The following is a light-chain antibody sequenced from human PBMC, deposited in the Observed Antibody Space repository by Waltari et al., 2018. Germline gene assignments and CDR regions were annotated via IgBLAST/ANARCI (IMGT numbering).Light chain of an antibody. J-gene: IGKJ2*01. Sequence: IVMTQSLATLSVSPGERATLTGRASQSVSSTLAWYRQKPGQAPRLLIYAASTMAAGIPARFSGSESGTEFTLTISSMQSEDFAVYYCQQYDNWPQYTFGQGTKLEIK. CDR3: QQYDNWPQYT. V-gene: IGKV3-15*01. CDR2: AAS. CDR1: QSVSST.